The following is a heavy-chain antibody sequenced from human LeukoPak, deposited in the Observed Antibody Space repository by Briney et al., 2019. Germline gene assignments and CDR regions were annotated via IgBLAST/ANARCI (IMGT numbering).Heavy chain of an antibody. Sequence: KASETLSLTCTVSGGSVSSGSYYWSWIRQPPGKGLEWIGYIYYSGSTNYNPSLKSRVTISVDTSKNQFSLKLSSVTAADTAVYYCATYSSGWYDAFDIWGQGTMVTVFS. D-gene: IGHD6-19*01. V-gene: IGHV4-61*01. CDR2: IYYSGST. CDR1: GGSVSSGSYY. CDR3: ATYSSGWYDAFDI. J-gene: IGHJ3*02.